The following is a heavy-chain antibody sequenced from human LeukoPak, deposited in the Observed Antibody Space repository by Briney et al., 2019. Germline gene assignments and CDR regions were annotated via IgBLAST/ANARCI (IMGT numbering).Heavy chain of an antibody. D-gene: IGHD3-22*01. J-gene: IGHJ4*01. V-gene: IGHV1-18*01. Sequence: ASVKVSCKASGYTFTTYGISWVRQAPGQGLEWMGWISPYSGNTNYAQKVQGRVTITTDTSTSTAYMELRNLRSDDTAVYYCARVNLLLLEYWGHGTLVTVSS. CDR1: GYTFTTYG. CDR2: ISPYSGNT. CDR3: ARVNLLLLEY.